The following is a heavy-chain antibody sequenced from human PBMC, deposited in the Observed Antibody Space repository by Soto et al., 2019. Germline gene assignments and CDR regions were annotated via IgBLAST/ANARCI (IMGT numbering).Heavy chain of an antibody. D-gene: IGHD2-2*01. CDR1: GFTFTSSA. Sequence: GGSLRLSCAASGFTFTSSAMSWVRQAPGKGLQWVSTISDSGGSTYYADSVKGRFTISRDNSKNTLYLHMNSLRAEDSAVYYCATLQVEPTALLPEFDPSGQGSLVTVSS. J-gene: IGHJ5*02. V-gene: IGHV3-23*01. CDR3: ATLQVEPTALLPEFDP. CDR2: ISDSGGST.